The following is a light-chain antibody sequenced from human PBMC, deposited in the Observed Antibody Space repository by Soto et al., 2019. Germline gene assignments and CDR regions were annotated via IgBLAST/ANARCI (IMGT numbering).Light chain of an antibody. Sequence: QSVLTQPPSVSGAPGQRVTISCTGSSSNIGAGCDVHWYQQLPGTAPKLLIYGNINRPSGVPDRFSGSKSGTSASLAITGLQAKDEADYYCQSYDSSLVFGGGTKLTVL. J-gene: IGLJ2*01. CDR2: GNI. CDR1: SSNIGAGCD. V-gene: IGLV1-40*01. CDR3: QSYDSSLV.